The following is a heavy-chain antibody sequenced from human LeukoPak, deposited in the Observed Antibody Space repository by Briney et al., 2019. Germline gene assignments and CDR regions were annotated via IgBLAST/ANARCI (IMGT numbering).Heavy chain of an antibody. CDR3: ARGPSRSSSWEYFDY. J-gene: IGHJ4*02. Sequence: QTGRSLRLSCAASGFTFSSYWMSWVRQAPGKGLEWVANIKQDGSEKYYVDSVKGRFTISRDNAKNSLYLQMNSLRAEDTAVYYCARGPSRSSSWEYFDYWGQGTLVTVSS. CDR1: GFTFSSYW. D-gene: IGHD6-13*01. V-gene: IGHV3-7*01. CDR2: IKQDGSEK.